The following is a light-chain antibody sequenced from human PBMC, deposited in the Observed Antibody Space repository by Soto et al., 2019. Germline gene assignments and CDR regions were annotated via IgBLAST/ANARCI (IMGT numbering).Light chain of an antibody. CDR3: SSYTSSSVYV. CDR1: SSDVGDYNY. Sequence: QSALTQPASVSGSPGQSITISCTGTSSDVGDYNYVSWYQQHPGKAPKLMIYDVSNRPSGVSNRFSGSKSSNTASLTISGLQAEDEADYYCSSYTSSSVYVFGTGTKVTVL. CDR2: DVS. V-gene: IGLV2-14*01. J-gene: IGLJ1*01.